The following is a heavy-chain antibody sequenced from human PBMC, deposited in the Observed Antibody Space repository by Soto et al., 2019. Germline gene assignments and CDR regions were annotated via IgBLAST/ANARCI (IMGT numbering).Heavy chain of an antibody. CDR3: AGDYYYGSGSYYNAWFDP. CDR1: GGSVSSDSYY. V-gene: IGHV4-61*01. CDR2: IYYSGST. J-gene: IGHJ5*02. D-gene: IGHD3-10*01. Sequence: SETLSLTCTVSGGSVSSDSYYWSWIRQPPGKGLEWIGYIYYSGSTNYNPSLKSRVTISLDTSKKKFSLKLRSVTAADTAVYNCAGDYYYGSGSYYNAWFDPWGQGTLVTVSS.